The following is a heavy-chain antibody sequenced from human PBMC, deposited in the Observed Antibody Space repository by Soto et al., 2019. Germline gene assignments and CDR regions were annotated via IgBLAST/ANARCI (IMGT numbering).Heavy chain of an antibody. CDR2: ISYDGSNK. J-gene: IGHJ4*02. D-gene: IGHD2-15*01. V-gene: IGHV3-30*18. Sequence: QVQLVESGGGVVQPGRSLRLSCAASGFTFSSYGMHWVRQAPGKGLEWVAVISYDGSNKYYADSVKGRFTISRDNSKNTLYLQMNSLRAEDTAVYYCAKCSGGSCYGDHWGQGTLVTVSS. CDR3: AKCSGGSCYGDH. CDR1: GFTFSSYG.